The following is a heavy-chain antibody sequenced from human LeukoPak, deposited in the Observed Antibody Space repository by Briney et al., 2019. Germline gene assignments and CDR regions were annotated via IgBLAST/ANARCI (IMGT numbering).Heavy chain of an antibody. V-gene: IGHV1-18*01. D-gene: IGHD5-12*01. J-gene: IGHJ4*02. CDR3: ARVEDIVATYYFDY. Sequence: ASVKVSCKASGYTYINYGISWVRQAPGQGLEWMGWISTYNGNTIYAQKVQGRVNLTTDTSTSTAYMELRSLRSDDTAVYYCARVEDIVATYYFDYWGQGTLVTVSS. CDR2: ISTYNGNT. CDR1: GYTYINYG.